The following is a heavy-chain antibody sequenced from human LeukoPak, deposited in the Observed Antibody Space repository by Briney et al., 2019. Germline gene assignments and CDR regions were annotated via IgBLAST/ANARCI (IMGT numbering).Heavy chain of an antibody. CDR2: IIPILGIA. CDR3: AREASGPMGGGVSN. CDR1: GGTSSSYT. J-gene: IGHJ4*02. Sequence: ASVKVSCKASGGTSSSYTISWVRQAPGQGLEWMGRIIPILGIANYAQKFQGRVTITADESTSTAYMELSSLRSEDTAVYYCAREASGPMGGGVSNWGQGTLVTVSS. D-gene: IGHD3-10*01. V-gene: IGHV1-69*04.